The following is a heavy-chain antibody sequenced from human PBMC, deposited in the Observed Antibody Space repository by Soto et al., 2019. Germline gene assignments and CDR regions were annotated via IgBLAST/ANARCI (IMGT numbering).Heavy chain of an antibody. CDR2: IWYDGSNK. J-gene: IGHJ4*02. V-gene: IGHV3-33*01. D-gene: IGHD3-10*01. Sequence: GGSLRLSCAASGFTFSSYGMHWVRQAPGKGLEWVAVIWYDGSNKYYADSVKGRFTISRDNSKNTLYLQMNSLRAEDTAVYYCARGSWYYYGSGRKSFDYWGQGTLVTVSS. CDR1: GFTFSSYG. CDR3: ARGSWYYYGSGRKSFDY.